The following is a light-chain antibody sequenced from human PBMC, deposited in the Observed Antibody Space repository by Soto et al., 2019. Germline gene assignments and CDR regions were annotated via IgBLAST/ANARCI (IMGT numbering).Light chain of an antibody. J-gene: IGKJ4*01. V-gene: IGKV1-5*03. Sequence: DIQMTQSPSTLSGSVGDRVTITCRASQTISSWLAWYQQKPGKAPKLLIYKAYTLKSGVTSRFSGSGSGTGFTLTISSLQPDDFATYYCQRYNSYSEAVGRGTKVEIK. CDR2: KAY. CDR1: QTISSW. CDR3: QRYNSYSEA.